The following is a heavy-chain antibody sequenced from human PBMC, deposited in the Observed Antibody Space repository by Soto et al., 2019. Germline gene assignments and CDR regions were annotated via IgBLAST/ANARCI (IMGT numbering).Heavy chain of an antibody. CDR1: GGSISSDYYS. V-gene: IGHV4-30-2*01. CDR3: ARLNRLRNDAFDI. Sequence: QVQLQESGSGLVKPSETLSLTCAVSGGSISSDYYSWSWIRQPPGKDLEWIGYIYHGGSTYYNTSLSSRVTLSVDTSKNHFSLRLASVTAADTAVYSCARLNRLRNDAFDIWGQVTLVTVSS. D-gene: IGHD3-16*01. J-gene: IGHJ3*02. CDR2: IYHGGST.